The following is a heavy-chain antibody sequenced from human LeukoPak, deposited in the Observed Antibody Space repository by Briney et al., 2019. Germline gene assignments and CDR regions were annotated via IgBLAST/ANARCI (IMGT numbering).Heavy chain of an antibody. J-gene: IGHJ3*02. V-gene: IGHV4-4*07. CDR1: GGSISSYY. Sequence: PSETLSLTCTVSGGSISSYYWSWIRQPPGKGLEWIGRIYTSGSTNYSPSLKSRVTMSVDTSKNQFSLKLSSVTAADTAVYYCAGGRQVLLWFGDAFDIWGQGTMVTVSS. CDR3: AGGRQVLLWFGDAFDI. CDR2: IYTSGST. D-gene: IGHD3-10*01.